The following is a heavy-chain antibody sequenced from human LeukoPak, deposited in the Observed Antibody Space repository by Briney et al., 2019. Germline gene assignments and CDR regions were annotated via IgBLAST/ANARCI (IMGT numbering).Heavy chain of an antibody. CDR3: ARTIWYSSPRSDWFDP. Sequence: SETLSLTCTVSGGSISSSSYYWGWIRQPPGKGLEWLGSIYYSGSTYYNPSLKSRVTISVDTSKNQFSLKLSSVTAADTAVYYCARTIWYSSPRSDWFDPWGQGTLVTVSS. D-gene: IGHD6-13*01. CDR2: IYYSGST. J-gene: IGHJ5*02. CDR1: GGSISSSSYY. V-gene: IGHV4-39*01.